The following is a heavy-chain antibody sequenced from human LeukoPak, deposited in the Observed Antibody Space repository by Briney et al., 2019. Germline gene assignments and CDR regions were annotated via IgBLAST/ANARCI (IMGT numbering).Heavy chain of an antibody. V-gene: IGHV3-23*01. CDR3: AKDHYYDILTGYHNTFDY. CDR2: TSGSGGST. J-gene: IGHJ4*02. D-gene: IGHD3-9*01. CDR1: GFTFSSYA. Sequence: PGGSLRLSCAASGFTFSSYAMSWVRQAPGKGLEWVSATSGSGGSTYYADSVKGRFTISRDNSKNTLYLQMNSLRAEDTAVYYCAKDHYYDILTGYHNTFDYWGQGTLVTVSS.